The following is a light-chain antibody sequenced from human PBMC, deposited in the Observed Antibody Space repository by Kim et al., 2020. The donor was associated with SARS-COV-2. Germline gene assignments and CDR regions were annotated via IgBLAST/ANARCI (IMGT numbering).Light chain of an antibody. CDR1: QSLVYSDGNTY. CDR2: KVS. CDR3: MQGTRSPPNT. V-gene: IGKV2-30*01. Sequence: PASISCRSRQSLVYSDGNTYLSWLQQRPGQSPRRLIYKVSNRDSGVPDRFSGSGSGTDFTLKITRVEAEDVGIYYCMQGTRSPPNTFGQGTKLDI. J-gene: IGKJ2*01.